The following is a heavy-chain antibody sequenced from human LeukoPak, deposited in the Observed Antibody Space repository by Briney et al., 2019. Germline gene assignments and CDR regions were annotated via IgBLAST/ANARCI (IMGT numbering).Heavy chain of an antibody. CDR2: IYYSGCT. CDR3: ARRRGDGYSYGVRDAFDM. D-gene: IGHD5-18*01. V-gene: IGHV4-39*01. Sequence: SETLSLTCTVSGGSISTTSNYWGWIRQPPRKGLEWIGTIYYSGCTYYNPSLKSRVTISVDTSKNQFSLKLSSVTAADTAVFYCARRRGDGYSYGVRDAFDMWGQGTMVTVSS. J-gene: IGHJ3*02. CDR1: GGSISTTSNY.